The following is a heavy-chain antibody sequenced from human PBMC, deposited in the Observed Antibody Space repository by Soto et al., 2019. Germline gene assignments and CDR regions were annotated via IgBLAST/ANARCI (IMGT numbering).Heavy chain of an antibody. D-gene: IGHD2-2*01. V-gene: IGHV3-23*01. CDR2: ISGSGGST. Sequence: GASLTLSCAASGFTFSSYALSCVRQAPGKGLEWFSAISGSGGSTYYADSVKGRFTISRDNSKNTLYLQMNSLRAEDTAVYYCVVNSCSSTSCSRWAEYFQHWGQGSLVTVSS. CDR3: VVNSCSSTSCSRWAEYFQH. CDR1: GFTFSSYA. J-gene: IGHJ1*01.